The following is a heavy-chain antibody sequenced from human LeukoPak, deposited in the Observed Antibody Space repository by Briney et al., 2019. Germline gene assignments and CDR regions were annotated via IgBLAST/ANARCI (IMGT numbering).Heavy chain of an antibody. CDR2: IYTSGSS. V-gene: IGHV4-4*07. J-gene: IGHJ4*02. CDR1: GGSISSYY. Sequence: SETLSLTCSVSGGSISSYYWSWIRQPAGKGLEWIGRIYTSGSSNYNPSLKSRVTMSVDTSKSQFSLKLSSVTAADTAVYYCARSEEVGIPYFDYWGQGTLVTVSS. CDR3: ARSEEVGIPYFDY.